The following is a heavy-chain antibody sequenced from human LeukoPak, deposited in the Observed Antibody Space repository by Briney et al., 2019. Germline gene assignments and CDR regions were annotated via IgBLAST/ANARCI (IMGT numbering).Heavy chain of an antibody. CDR2: MNPNSGNT. J-gene: IGHJ4*02. Sequence: ASVKVSCKASGYTFTSYDINWVRQATGQGLEWMAWMNPNSGNTGYAQKFQGRVTMTRNTSISTAYMELSSLRSEDTAVYYCARRSRSYGSGNIGGYWGQGTLVTVSS. V-gene: IGHV1-8*01. D-gene: IGHD3-10*01. CDR3: ARRSRSYGSGNIGGY. CDR1: GYTFTSYD.